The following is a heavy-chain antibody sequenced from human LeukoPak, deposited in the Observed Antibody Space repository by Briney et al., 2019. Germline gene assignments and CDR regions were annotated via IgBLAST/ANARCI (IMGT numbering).Heavy chain of an antibody. CDR3: ARGHRGYSYGPYYYYYGMDV. V-gene: IGHV1-18*01. J-gene: IGHJ6*02. CDR1: GYTFTSYG. D-gene: IGHD5-18*01. Sequence: ASVTVSCKASGYTFTSYGISWVRQAPGQGLEWMGWISAYNGNTNYAQKLQGRVTMTTDTSTSTAYMELRSLRSDDTAVYYCARGHRGYSYGPYYYYYGMDVWGQGTTVTVSS. CDR2: ISAYNGNT.